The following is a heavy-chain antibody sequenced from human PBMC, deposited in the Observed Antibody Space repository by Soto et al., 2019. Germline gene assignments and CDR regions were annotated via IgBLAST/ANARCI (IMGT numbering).Heavy chain of an antibody. Sequence: PGGSLRLSCAASGFTFSSYGMHWVRQAPGKGLEWVAVIWYDGSKKYHADSVKGRFTISRDNSKNALYLQMNILSAEDTAIYYCAADYWDYTGTYHFGMDFWGQGTTVTVSS. D-gene: IGHD3-3*01. CDR2: IWYDGSKK. J-gene: IGHJ6*02. CDR1: GFTFSSYG. CDR3: AADYWDYTGTYHFGMDF. V-gene: IGHV3-33*01.